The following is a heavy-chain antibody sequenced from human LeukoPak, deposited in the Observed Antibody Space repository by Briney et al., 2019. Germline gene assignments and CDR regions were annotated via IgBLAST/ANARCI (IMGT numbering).Heavy chain of an antibody. Sequence: ASVKVSCKASGGTFSSYAISWVRQAPGQGLEWMGRIIPILGIANYAQKFQGRVTITADKSTSTAYMELSSLRSEDTAVYYCARREVGATGDYWGQGTLVTVSS. CDR2: IIPILGIA. CDR3: ARREVGATGDY. CDR1: GGTFSSYA. J-gene: IGHJ4*02. D-gene: IGHD1-26*01. V-gene: IGHV1-69*04.